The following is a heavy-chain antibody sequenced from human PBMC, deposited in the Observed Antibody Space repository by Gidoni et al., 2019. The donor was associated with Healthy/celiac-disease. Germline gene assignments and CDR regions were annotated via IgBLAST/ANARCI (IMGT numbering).Heavy chain of an antibody. V-gene: IGHV1-18*01. CDR1: GYTFTSYG. J-gene: IGHJ5*02. CDR2: ISAYNGNT. D-gene: IGHD3-22*01. CDR3: ARVGDYYDSSGSYDP. Sequence: QVQLVQSGAEVKKTGASVKGACKASGYTFTSYGIRWVRQAPGQGLEWMGVISAYNGNTNYAQKLQGRVTMTTDTSTSTANMELRSLRSDDTAVYYCARVGDYYDSSGSYDPWGQGTLVTVSS.